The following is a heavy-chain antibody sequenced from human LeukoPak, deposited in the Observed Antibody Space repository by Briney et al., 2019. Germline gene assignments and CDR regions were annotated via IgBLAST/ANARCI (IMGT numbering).Heavy chain of an antibody. J-gene: IGHJ5*02. Sequence: GGSLRLSCAASGFTFSSYSMNWVRQAPGKGLEWVSSISSSSYIYYADSVKGRFTISRDNAKNSLYLQMNSLRAEDTAVYYCARVVAAAGKKRNNWFDPWGQGTLVTVSS. CDR3: ARVVAAAGKKRNNWFDP. D-gene: IGHD6-13*01. V-gene: IGHV3-21*01. CDR2: ISSSSYI. CDR1: GFTFSSYS.